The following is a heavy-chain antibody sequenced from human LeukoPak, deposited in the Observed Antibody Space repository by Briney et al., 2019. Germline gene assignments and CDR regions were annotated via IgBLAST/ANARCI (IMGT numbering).Heavy chain of an antibody. CDR2: INSGGTTT. CDR1: GFTLSSYW. CDR3: IRGVVGNYGNFDC. D-gene: IGHD1-26*01. V-gene: IGHV3-74*01. J-gene: IGHJ4*02. Sequence: GGSLRLSCAASGFTLSSYWMHWVRQAPGKGLVWVSRINSGGTTTDYADSVKGRFTISRDNAQNTLYLQMNSLRDEDTAVYYCIRGVVGNYGNFDCWGQGTLVTVSS.